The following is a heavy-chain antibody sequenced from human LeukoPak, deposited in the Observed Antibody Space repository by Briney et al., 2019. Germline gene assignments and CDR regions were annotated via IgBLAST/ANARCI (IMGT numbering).Heavy chain of an antibody. J-gene: IGHJ3*02. CDR2: IWYDGSNK. D-gene: IGHD3-22*01. Sequence: GGSLRLSCAASGFTFSAYGMHWVRQAPGKGPEWVAVIWYDGSNKYYAGSVKGRFTISRDNSKNTLYLQMNSLRAEDTAVYYCAKDRSTYYYDSSGYYPDAFDIWGQGTMVTVSS. V-gene: IGHV3-30*02. CDR3: AKDRSTYYYDSSGYYPDAFDI. CDR1: GFTFSAYG.